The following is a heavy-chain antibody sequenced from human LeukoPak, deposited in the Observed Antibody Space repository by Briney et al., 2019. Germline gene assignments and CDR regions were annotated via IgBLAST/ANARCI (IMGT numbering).Heavy chain of an antibody. CDR3: ARRLAAAGTWWFDP. D-gene: IGHD6-13*01. CDR1: GYTFTSYY. J-gene: IGHJ5*02. V-gene: IGHV1-46*01. Sequence: GASVKVSCKASGYTFTSYYMHWVRQAPGQGLEWMGIINPSGGSTSYAQKFQGRVTMTRDTSISTAHMELSRLRSDDTAVYYCARRLAAAGTWWFDPWGQGTLVTVSS. CDR2: INPSGGST.